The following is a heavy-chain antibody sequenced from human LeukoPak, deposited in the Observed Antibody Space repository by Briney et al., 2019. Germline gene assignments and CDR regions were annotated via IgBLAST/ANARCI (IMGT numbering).Heavy chain of an antibody. V-gene: IGHV4-34*01. J-gene: IGHJ4*02. Sequence: PSETLSLTCAVYGGSFSGYYWSWIRQPPGKGLEWIGEINHSGSTNYNPSLKSRVTISVDTSKNQFSLKLSSVTAADTAVYYCARHGTPTSFYHSSWYGGDYFDYWGQGTLVTVSS. D-gene: IGHD6-13*01. CDR2: INHSGST. CDR3: ARHGTPTSFYHSSWYGGDYFDY. CDR1: GGSFSGYY.